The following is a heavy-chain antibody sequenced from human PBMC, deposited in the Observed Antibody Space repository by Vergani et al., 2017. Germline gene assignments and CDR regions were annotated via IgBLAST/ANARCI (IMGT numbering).Heavy chain of an antibody. CDR1: GYTFTSYD. V-gene: IGHV1-8*01. CDR3: ARDRWELLWSWFDP. Sequence: QVQLVQSGAEVKKPGASVKVSCKASGYTFTSYDINWVRQATGQGLEWMGWMNPNSGNTGYAQKFQGRVTMTRNTSISTAYMELSSLRSEDTAVYYCARDRWELLWSWFDPWGQGTLVTVSS. J-gene: IGHJ5*02. D-gene: IGHD1-26*01. CDR2: MNPNSGNT.